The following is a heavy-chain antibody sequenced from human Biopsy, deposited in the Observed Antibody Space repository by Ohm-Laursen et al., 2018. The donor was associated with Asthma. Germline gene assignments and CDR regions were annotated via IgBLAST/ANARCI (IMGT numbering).Heavy chain of an antibody. J-gene: IGHJ4*02. D-gene: IGHD3-22*01. CDR1: GFKFDEYT. V-gene: IGHV3-9*01. CDR3: AKVRSDWVITESFDY. CDR2: ISWNSATI. Sequence: SLRLSCAASGFKFDEYTMHWVRHAPGKGLEWVSGISWNSATIGYADSVEGRFTISRDNAKNSVFLHMDSLRPEDTAFYYCAKVRSDWVITESFDYWGQGVLVTASS.